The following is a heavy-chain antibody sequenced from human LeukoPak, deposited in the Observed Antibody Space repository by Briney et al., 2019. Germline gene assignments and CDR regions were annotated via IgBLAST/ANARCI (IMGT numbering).Heavy chain of an antibody. CDR1: GYTFTSYD. V-gene: IGHV1-8*01. Sequence: GASVKVSCKASGYTFTSYDINWVRQATGQGLEWMGWMNPNSGNTGYAQKFQGRVTMTRNTSISTAYMELSSLRSEDTAVYYCACSKTYYYDSSGYYWVYWGQGTLVTVSS. D-gene: IGHD3-22*01. CDR2: MNPNSGNT. CDR3: ACSKTYYYDSSGYYWVY. J-gene: IGHJ4*02.